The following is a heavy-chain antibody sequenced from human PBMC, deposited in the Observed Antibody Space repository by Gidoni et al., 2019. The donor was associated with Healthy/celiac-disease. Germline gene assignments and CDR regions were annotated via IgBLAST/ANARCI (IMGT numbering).Heavy chain of an antibody. CDR1: GGSFSGYY. D-gene: IGHD3-22*01. CDR3: ASPKDYYDSSGGAFDI. J-gene: IGHJ3*02. CDR2: INHSGST. Sequence: QVQLQQWGAGLLQPSETLSLTCAVYGGSFSGYYWSWIRQPPGKGLEWIGEINHSGSTNYNPSLKSRVTISVDTSKNQFSLKLSSVTAADTAVYYCASPKDYYDSSGGAFDIWGQGTMVTVSS. V-gene: IGHV4-34*01.